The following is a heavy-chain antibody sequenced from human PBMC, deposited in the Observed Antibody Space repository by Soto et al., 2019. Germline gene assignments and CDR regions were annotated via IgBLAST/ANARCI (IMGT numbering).Heavy chain of an antibody. CDR3: ARVIAAAGGYYFDY. CDR1: GYTFTGYD. D-gene: IGHD6-13*01. Sequence: ASVKVSCKASGYTFTGYDMHWVRHAPGQGLEWMGWINPNSGGTNYAQKFQGWVTITRDTSISTAYMELSRLRSDDTAVYYCARVIAAAGGYYFDYWGQGTLVTVSS. CDR2: INPNSGGT. J-gene: IGHJ4*02. V-gene: IGHV1-2*04.